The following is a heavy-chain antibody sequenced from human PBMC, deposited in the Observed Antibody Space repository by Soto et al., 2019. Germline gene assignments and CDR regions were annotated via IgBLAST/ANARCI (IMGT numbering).Heavy chain of an antibody. V-gene: IGHV4-31*03. CDR3: AREHEHLQGKNDY. Sequence: PSETLSLTCTVSGGSISSGGYYWSWIRQHPGKGLEWIGYIYYSGSTYYNPSLKSRVTISVDTSKNQFSLKLSSVTAADTAVYYCAREHEHLQGKNDYWGQGTLVTVSS. CDR1: GGSISSGGYY. CDR2: IYYSGST. J-gene: IGHJ4*02.